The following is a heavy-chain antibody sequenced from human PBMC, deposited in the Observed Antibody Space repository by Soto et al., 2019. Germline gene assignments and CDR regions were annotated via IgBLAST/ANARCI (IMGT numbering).Heavy chain of an antibody. CDR2: ISYDGSNK. Sequence: PGGSLRLSCAASGFTFSSYGMHWVRQAPSKGLEWVAVISYDGSNKYYADSVKGRFTISRDNSKNTLYLQMNSLRAEDTAVYYCAKDLSIAARQFDYWGQGTLVTVSS. D-gene: IGHD6-6*01. CDR1: GFTFSSYG. V-gene: IGHV3-30*18. J-gene: IGHJ4*02. CDR3: AKDLSIAARQFDY.